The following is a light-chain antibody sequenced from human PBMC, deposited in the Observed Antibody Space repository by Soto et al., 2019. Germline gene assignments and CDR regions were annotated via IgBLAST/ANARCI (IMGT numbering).Light chain of an antibody. J-gene: IGKJ2*01. Sequence: DIQMTQSPSSLSASVGDRVTITCRAGQTIDDYLNWYQQKPGKAPELLIYTVSNLQPGVPSGFSGSGSGTDLTLTISSLQPEDFATYFCQQTYCFPHTFGQGTKLGIK. V-gene: IGKV1-39*01. CDR3: QQTYCFPHT. CDR2: TVS. CDR1: QTIDDY.